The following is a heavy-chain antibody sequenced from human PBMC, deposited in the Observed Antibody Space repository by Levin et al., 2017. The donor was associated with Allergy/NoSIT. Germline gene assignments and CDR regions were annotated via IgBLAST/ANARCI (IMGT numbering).Heavy chain of an antibody. CDR2: IIPIFGTA. J-gene: IGHJ3*02. CDR1: GGTFSSYA. V-gene: IGHV1-69*06. CDR3: ARDATKAEWFRELLVGENAFDI. Sequence: SVKVSCKASGGTFSSYAISWVRQAPGQGLEWMGGIIPIFGTANYAQKFQGRVTITADKSTSTAYMELSSLRSEDTAVYYCARDATKAEWFRELLVGENAFDIWGQGTMVTVSS. D-gene: IGHD3-10*01.